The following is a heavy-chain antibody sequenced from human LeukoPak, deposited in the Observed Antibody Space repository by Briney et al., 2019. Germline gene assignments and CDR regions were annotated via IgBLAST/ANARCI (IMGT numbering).Heavy chain of an antibody. CDR1: GFTFSGYA. CDR2: ISSNGGGT. J-gene: IGHJ4*02. CDR3: ARVGRSSPFDY. V-gene: IGHV3-64*01. D-gene: IGHD3-10*01. Sequence: AGGSLRLSCAASGFTFSGYAMHWVRQAPGKGLEYVSAISSNGGGTYYGNSVKGRFTISRDNSKNTLYLQMGSLRAEDMAMYYCARVGRSSPFDYWGQGTLVTVSS.